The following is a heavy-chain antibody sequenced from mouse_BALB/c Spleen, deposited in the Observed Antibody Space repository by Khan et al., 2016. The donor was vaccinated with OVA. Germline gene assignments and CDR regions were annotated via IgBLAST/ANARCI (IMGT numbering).Heavy chain of an antibody. CDR3: ARGLRRYYYAMDY. Sequence: EVKLLESGGGLVQPGGSLKLSCAASGFDFSRYWMSWVRQAPGKGLEWIGEINPDSSTINYTPSLKDKFIISRDNAKNTLYLQMSKVRSEDTALYYWARGLRRYYYAMDYWAKEPQSPSPQ. J-gene: IGHJ4*01. D-gene: IGHD2-2*01. CDR2: INPDSSTI. CDR1: GFDFSRYW. V-gene: IGHV4-1*02.